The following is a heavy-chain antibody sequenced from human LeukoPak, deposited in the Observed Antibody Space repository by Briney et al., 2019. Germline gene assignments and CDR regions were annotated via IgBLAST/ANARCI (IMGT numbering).Heavy chain of an antibody. V-gene: IGHV3-7*01. CDR3: VTGVGY. J-gene: IGHJ4*02. CDR2: TNQNGDEK. Sequence: GGSLRLSCVVSGFAFSSNWMTWVRQAPGKGLEFVANTNQNGDEKYYVDSVKGRFTISRDNAKNSVSLQMKSLRAEDTAIYYCVTGVGYWGQGTLVTVSS. CDR1: GFAFSSNW. D-gene: IGHD7-27*01.